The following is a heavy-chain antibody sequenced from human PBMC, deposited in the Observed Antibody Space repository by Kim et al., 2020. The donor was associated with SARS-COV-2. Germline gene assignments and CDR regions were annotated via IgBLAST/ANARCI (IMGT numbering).Heavy chain of an antibody. J-gene: IGHJ6*02. D-gene: IGHD2-2*01. Sequence: GGSLRLSCAASGFTFSSYSMNWVRQAPGKGLEWVSYISSSSSTLYYADSVKGRFTISRDNAKNSLYLQMNSLRAEDTAVYYCAREVECSSTSCYYYYGMDVWGQGTTVTVSS. CDR3: AREVECSSTSCYYYYGMDV. CDR1: GFTFSSYS. CDR2: ISSSSSTL. V-gene: IGHV3-48*04.